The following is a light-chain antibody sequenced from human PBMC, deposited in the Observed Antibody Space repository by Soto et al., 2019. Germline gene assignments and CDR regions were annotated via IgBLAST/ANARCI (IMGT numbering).Light chain of an antibody. CDR2: GNN. CDR1: SSNIGAGYD. J-gene: IGLJ1*01. V-gene: IGLV1-40*01. CDR3: QSYDGSLSGKV. Sequence: QSVLTQPPSVSGAPGQRVTISCTGSSSNIGAGYDVHWYQQFPGAAPILLIYGNNNRPSGVPDRFSGSKSGASASLAITGLQAEDEADYYCQSYDGSLSGKVFGTGTKLTVL.